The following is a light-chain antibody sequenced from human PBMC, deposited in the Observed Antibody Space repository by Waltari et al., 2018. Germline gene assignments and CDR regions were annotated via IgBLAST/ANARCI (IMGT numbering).Light chain of an antibody. V-gene: IGKV3-20*01. CDR1: QSVTRA. CDR3: QHYLRLPVT. CDR2: GAS. Sequence: DIVLTQSPRTLSLSPGESATLSCRTSQSVTRALAWYQQKPGQAPSLLIYGASNRATGIPDRFSGSGSGTDFSLTISSLEPEDFAVYYCQHYLRLPVTFGQGTKVEVK. J-gene: IGKJ1*01.